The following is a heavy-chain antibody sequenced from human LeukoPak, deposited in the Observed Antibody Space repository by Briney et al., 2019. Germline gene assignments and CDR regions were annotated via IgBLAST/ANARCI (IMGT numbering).Heavy chain of an antibody. CDR1: GYRFTGYY. CDR3: ARVGVVVVTANRFDY. D-gene: IGHD2-21*02. V-gene: IGHV1-2*02. CDR2: INPKSGDP. J-gene: IGHJ4*02. Sequence: ASVKVSCKTSGYRFTGYYMHWVRQAPGQGLEWMGWINPKSGDPIYVQKFQGRVTLTRDTSIDTVYLELSSLKSDDTAVYYCARVGVVVVTANRFDYWGQGTLVTVSS.